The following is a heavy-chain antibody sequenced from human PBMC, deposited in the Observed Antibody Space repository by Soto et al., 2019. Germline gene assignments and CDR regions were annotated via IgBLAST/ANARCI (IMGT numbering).Heavy chain of an antibody. D-gene: IGHD6-6*01. CDR3: ARDPLIAARPYNWFDP. J-gene: IGHJ5*02. Sequence: GGSLRLSCAASGFTFSSYSMNWVRQAPGKGLEWVSSISSSSSYIYYADSVKGRFTISRDNAKNSLYLQMNSLRAEDTAVYYCARDPLIAARPYNWFDPWGQGTLVTVSS. CDR2: ISSSSSYI. CDR1: GFTFSSYS. V-gene: IGHV3-21*01.